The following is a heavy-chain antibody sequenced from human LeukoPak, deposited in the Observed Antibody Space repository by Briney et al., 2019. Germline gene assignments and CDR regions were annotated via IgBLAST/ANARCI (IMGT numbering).Heavy chain of an antibody. CDR3: ARRDFYSSGSNH. D-gene: IGHD3-10*01. V-gene: IGHV4-34*01. CDR1: GGSFSGYY. CDR2: INYSGST. J-gene: IGHJ4*02. Sequence: PSETLSRTCAVYGGSFSGYYWNWIRQPPGKGLEWIGEINYSGSTNYNPSLKSRVTISVDTSKNQFSLKLSSVTAADTAVYYCARRDFYSSGSNHWGQGTLVTVSS.